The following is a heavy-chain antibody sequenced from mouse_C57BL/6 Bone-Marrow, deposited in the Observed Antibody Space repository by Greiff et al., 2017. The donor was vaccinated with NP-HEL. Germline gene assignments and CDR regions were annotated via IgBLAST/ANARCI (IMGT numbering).Heavy chain of an antibody. CDR1: GFNIKDDY. J-gene: IGHJ3*01. Sequence: EVKLQESGAELVRPGASVKLSCTASGFNIKDDYMHWVKQRPEQGLEWIGWIDPENGDTEYASKFQGKATITADTSSNTAYLQLSSLTSEDTAVYYCTTGIYYGNCWFAYWGQGTLVTVSA. D-gene: IGHD2-1*01. V-gene: IGHV14-4*01. CDR3: TTGIYYGNCWFAY. CDR2: IDPENGDT.